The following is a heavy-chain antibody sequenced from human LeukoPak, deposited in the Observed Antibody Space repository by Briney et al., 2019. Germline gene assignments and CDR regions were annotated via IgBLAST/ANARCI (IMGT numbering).Heavy chain of an antibody. Sequence: PSETLSLTCAVSGVSVSSNLWWTWVRQPPGKGLEWIAEIHHSGSINYNPSLKSRVTISVDKAKNQFSLNLNSVTAADTAVYYCARGGDRSFDYWGQGTLVTVSS. CDR2: IHHSGSI. CDR3: ARGGDRSFDY. D-gene: IGHD3-10*01. V-gene: IGHV4-4*02. J-gene: IGHJ4*02. CDR1: GVSVSSNLW.